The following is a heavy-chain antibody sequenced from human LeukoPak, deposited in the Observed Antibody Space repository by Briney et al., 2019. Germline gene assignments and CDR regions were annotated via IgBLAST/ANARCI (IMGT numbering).Heavy chain of an antibody. CDR1: GFTFGKYW. V-gene: IGHV3-7*03. Sequence: GGSLRLSCVASGFTFGKYWMSWVRQAPGKGLEWVANIKLDGSEKNYVDSVKGRFTISRDNAKNSLYLQMNSLRAEDTAVYYCARGLYSSTTYYFDYWGQGTLVTVSS. D-gene: IGHD6-13*01. CDR2: IKLDGSEK. CDR3: ARGLYSSTTYYFDY. J-gene: IGHJ4*02.